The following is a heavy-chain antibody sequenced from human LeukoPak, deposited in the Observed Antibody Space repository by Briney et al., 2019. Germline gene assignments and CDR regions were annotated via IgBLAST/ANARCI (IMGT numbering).Heavy chain of an antibody. D-gene: IGHD5-24*01. CDR3: AREVEGWQQLDY. CDR1: EFSVGSNY. V-gene: IGHV3-66*01. CDR2: IYSGGST. J-gene: IGHJ4*02. Sequence: GGSLRLSCAASEFSVGSNYMTWVRQAPGKGLEWVSLIYSGGSTYYADSVKGRFTISRDNAKKSLYLQMNSLRADDTAVYYCAREVEGWQQLDYWGQGTLVTVSS.